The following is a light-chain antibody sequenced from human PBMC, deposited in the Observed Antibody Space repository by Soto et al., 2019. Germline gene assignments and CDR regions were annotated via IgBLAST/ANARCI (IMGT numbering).Light chain of an antibody. CDR2: AAS. CDR1: QGISNY. CDR3: QKYNSAPRT. V-gene: IGKV1-27*01. J-gene: IGKJ1*01. Sequence: DIQMTQSPSSLSASVGDRVTITCRASQGISNYLAWYQQKPGKVPKLLIYAASTLQSGVPSRFSGSGSGTDFTLTIRSLQPEDVATYYCQKYNSAPRTFGQGIKVEIK.